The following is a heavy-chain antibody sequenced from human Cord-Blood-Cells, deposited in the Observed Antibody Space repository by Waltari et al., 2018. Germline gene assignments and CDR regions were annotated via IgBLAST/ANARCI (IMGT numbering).Heavy chain of an antibody. CDR1: GLTVSSNY. V-gene: IGHV3-53*04. CDR2: IYSGGST. J-gene: IGHJ3*02. CDR3: ARDQSDAFDI. Sequence: EVQLVESGGGLVQPGGSLRLSCAASGLTVSSNYMSWVRQAPGKGLEWVSVIYSGGSTYYADSVKGRFTISRHNSKNTLYLQMNSLRAEDTAVYYCARDQSDAFDIWGQGTMVTVSS.